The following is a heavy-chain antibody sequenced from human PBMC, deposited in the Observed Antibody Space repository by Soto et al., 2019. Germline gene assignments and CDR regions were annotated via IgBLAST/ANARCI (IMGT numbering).Heavy chain of an antibody. CDR2: ISGRGGST. J-gene: IGHJ2*01. D-gene: IGHD2-2*02. V-gene: IGHV3-23*01. Sequence: HPGGSLRLSCAASRFTFSNYAMSWVRQAPGKGLDWVSAISGRGGSTFYADSMKGRFTISRDNSKNTLYLQMNSLRVEDTGVYYCAKSTAQYHWYFDLWGRGTLVTVSS. CDR1: RFTFSNYA. CDR3: AKSTAQYHWYFDL.